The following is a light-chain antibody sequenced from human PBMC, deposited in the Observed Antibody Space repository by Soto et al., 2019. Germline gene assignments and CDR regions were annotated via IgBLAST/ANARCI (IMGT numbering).Light chain of an antibody. Sequence: QSALTQPASVSGYPGQAITIYCTGTSSDVGGYIYVSWYQQHPGKAPKLMIFEVSNRPSGVSNRFSGSKSGNTASLTISGLQAEDEADYYCSSYTSSSSRVFGTGTKLTVL. CDR2: EVS. J-gene: IGLJ1*01. CDR1: SSDVGGYIY. CDR3: SSYTSSSSRV. V-gene: IGLV2-14*01.